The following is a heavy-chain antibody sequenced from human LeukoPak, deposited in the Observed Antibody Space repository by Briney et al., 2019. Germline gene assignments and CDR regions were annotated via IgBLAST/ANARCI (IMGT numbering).Heavy chain of an antibody. CDR3: ARYSAAITFFDY. Sequence: PSETLSLTCTVSGGSISSYYWSWIRQPPGKGLEWIGYIYTSGSTNYNPSLKSRVTISADTSKNQFSLKLSSVTAADTAVYYCARYSAAITFFDYWGQGTLVTVSS. J-gene: IGHJ4*02. D-gene: IGHD2-2*02. V-gene: IGHV4-4*09. CDR1: GGSISSYY. CDR2: IYTSGST.